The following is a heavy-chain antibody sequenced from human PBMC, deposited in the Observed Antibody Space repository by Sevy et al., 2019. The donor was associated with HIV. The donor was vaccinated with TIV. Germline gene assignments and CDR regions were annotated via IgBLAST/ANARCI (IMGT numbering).Heavy chain of an antibody. CDR3: ARDRRVGHDAFDI. D-gene: IGHD1-26*01. Sequence: GGSLRLSCAASGFTLSSYSMNWVRQAPGKGLEWVSYISSSSTIYYADSVKGRFTISRDNAKNSLYLQMNSLRDEDTAVYYCARDRRVGHDAFDIWGQGTMVTVSS. J-gene: IGHJ3*02. V-gene: IGHV3-48*02. CDR2: ISSSSTI. CDR1: GFTLSSYS.